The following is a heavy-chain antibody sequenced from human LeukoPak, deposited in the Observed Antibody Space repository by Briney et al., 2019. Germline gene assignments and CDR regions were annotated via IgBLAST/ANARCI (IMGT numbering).Heavy chain of an antibody. D-gene: IGHD2-2*01. Sequence: ASVKVSCKASGYTFTGYYMHWVRQAPRQGLEWMGWINPNSGGTNYAQKFQGRVTMTRDTSISTAYMELSRLRSDDTAVYYCARFAVPAAIPFYYYYYMDVWGKGTTVTVSS. CDR2: INPNSGGT. J-gene: IGHJ6*03. CDR1: GYTFTGYY. V-gene: IGHV1-2*02. CDR3: ARFAVPAAIPFYYYYYMDV.